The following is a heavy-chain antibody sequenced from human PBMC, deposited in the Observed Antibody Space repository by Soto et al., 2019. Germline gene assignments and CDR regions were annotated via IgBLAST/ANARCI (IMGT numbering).Heavy chain of an antibody. CDR3: ARDRETTLYSGYEWRADY. Sequence: QVQLVQSGAEVKKPGASVKVSCKASGYTFTSYGISWVRQARGQGLEWMGWISAYNGNTNYAQKLQGRVTMTTDTPTRTAYLGRRSLRSGNTAVYYCARDRETTLYSGYEWRADYWGQGTLVTVSS. J-gene: IGHJ4*02. D-gene: IGHD5-12*01. CDR2: ISAYNGNT. V-gene: IGHV1-18*01. CDR1: GYTFTSYG.